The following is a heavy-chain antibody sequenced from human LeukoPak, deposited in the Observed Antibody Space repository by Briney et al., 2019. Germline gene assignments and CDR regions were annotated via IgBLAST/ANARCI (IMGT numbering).Heavy chain of an antibody. D-gene: IGHD3-22*01. V-gene: IGHV4-59*01. CDR2: IYYSGST. Sequence: SETLSLTCTVSGASISSYYWSWIRQPPGKGLEWIGYIYYSGSTNYSPSLKSRVTISVDTSKNQFSLKLSSVTAADTAVYYCARGGYYDKEAFDIWGQGTMVTVSS. CDR3: ARGGYYDKEAFDI. J-gene: IGHJ3*02. CDR1: GASISSYY.